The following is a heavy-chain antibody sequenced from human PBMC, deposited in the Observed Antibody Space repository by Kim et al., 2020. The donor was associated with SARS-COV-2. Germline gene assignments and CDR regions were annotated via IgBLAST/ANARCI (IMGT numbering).Heavy chain of an antibody. Sequence: NPYRRSRVTISVDKAKNHFSLNLSSVTAADTAVYYCARLNSDSGKYFWFDPWGQGTLVTVSS. CDR3: ARLNSDSGKYFWFDP. D-gene: IGHD1-26*01. V-gene: IGHV4-4*02. J-gene: IGHJ5*02.